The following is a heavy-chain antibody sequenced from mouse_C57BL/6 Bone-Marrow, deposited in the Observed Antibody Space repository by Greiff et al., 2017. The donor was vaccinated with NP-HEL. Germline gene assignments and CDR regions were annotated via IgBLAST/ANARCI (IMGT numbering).Heavy chain of an antibody. V-gene: IGHV1-81*01. Sequence: LVESGAELARPGASVKLSCKASGYTFTSYGISWVKQRTGQGLEWIGEIYPRSGNTYYNEKFKGKATLTADKSSSTAYMELRSLTSEDSAVYFGAREGYYGSSRAWFAYWGQGTLVTVSA. J-gene: IGHJ3*01. CDR3: AREGYYGSSRAWFAY. D-gene: IGHD1-1*01. CDR1: GYTFTSYG. CDR2: IYPRSGNT.